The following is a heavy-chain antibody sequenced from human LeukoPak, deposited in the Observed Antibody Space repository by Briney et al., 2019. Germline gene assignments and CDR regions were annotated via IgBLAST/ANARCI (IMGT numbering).Heavy chain of an antibody. CDR3: ARDLGTTEGFDP. CDR2: IYYSGST. D-gene: IGHD4-11*01. V-gene: IGHV4-30-4*07. CDR1: GGSISSGGYS. Sequence: SETLSLTCAVSGGSISSGGYSWSWIRQPPGKGLEWIGYIYYSGSTYYNPSLKSRVTISVDTSKNQFSLKLSSVTAADTAVYYCARDLGTTEGFDPWGQGTLVTVSS. J-gene: IGHJ5*02.